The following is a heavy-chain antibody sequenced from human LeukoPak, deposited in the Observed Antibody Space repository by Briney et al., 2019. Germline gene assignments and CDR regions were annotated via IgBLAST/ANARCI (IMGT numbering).Heavy chain of an antibody. J-gene: IGHJ5*02. Sequence: ASVKVSCTASGGTFSSYAISWVRQAPGQGLEWMGRIIPILGIANYAQKFQGRVTITADKSTGTAYMELSSLRSEDTAVYYCARGRYYDSSGYYQGEYNWFDPWGQGTLVTVSS. CDR1: GGTFSSYA. V-gene: IGHV1-69*04. D-gene: IGHD3-22*01. CDR3: ARGRYYDSSGYYQGEYNWFDP. CDR2: IIPILGIA.